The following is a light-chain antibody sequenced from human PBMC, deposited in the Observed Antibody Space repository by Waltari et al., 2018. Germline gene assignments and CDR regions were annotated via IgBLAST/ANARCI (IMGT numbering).Light chain of an antibody. CDR2: LGS. J-gene: IGKJ1*01. CDR3: MQGLQPPWT. Sequence: DIMVTQSPLSLPVTPEEPASISCTSTQSLLQSNGYDYLDWYLQKPGQAPQLLMYLGSNRASGVPDRLSGSGSGTNFTLKISRVEAEDVGVYYCMQGLQPPWTFGQGTKVEIK. V-gene: IGKV2-28*01. CDR1: QSLLQSNGYDY.